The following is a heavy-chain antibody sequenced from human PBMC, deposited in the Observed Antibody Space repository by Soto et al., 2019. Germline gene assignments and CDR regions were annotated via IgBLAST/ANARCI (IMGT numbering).Heavy chain of an antibody. CDR3: ARVHPEGPGPSDY. CDR2: IIPIFGTA. J-gene: IGHJ4*02. CDR1: GGTFSSYA. Sequence: GASVKVSCKASGGTFSSYAISWVRPAPGQGLEWMGGIIPIFGTANYAQKFQGRVTITADESTSTAYMELSSLRSEDTAVYYCARVHPEGPGPSDYWGQGTLVTVSS. V-gene: IGHV1-69*13.